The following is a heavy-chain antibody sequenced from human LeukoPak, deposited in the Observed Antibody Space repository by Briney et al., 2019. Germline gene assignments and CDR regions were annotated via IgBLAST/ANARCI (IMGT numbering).Heavy chain of an antibody. CDR1: GGSFSEYY. CDR3: AGDHYLALKY. D-gene: IGHD1-14*01. J-gene: IGHJ4*01. Sequence: PSETLSLSCAVYGGSFSEYYWSWVRQPPGKGLEWIGEISPSGLTNHNPSLKSQVTISTDTSKNQFSLKLSSVTAADTAVYYCAGDHYLALKYWGHGLLVTVSS. V-gene: IGHV4-34*01. CDR2: ISPSGLT.